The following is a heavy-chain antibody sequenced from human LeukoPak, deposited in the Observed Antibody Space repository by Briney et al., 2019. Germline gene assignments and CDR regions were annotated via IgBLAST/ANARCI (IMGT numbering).Heavy chain of an antibody. V-gene: IGHV3-74*01. Sequence: GGSLRLSCAASGFTFSSYWMHWVRQAPGEGLVLVSRINSDGSSTVYADSVKGRFTISRDNAKNTLYLQMNSLRGEDTAVYYCASRPAVEGDYWGQGTLVTVSS. CDR3: ASRPAVEGDY. J-gene: IGHJ4*02. D-gene: IGHD6-19*01. CDR1: GFTFSSYW. CDR2: INSDGSST.